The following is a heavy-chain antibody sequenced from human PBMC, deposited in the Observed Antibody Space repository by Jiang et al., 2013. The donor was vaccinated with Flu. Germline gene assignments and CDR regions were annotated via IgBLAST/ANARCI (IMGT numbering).Heavy chain of an antibody. CDR3: AHIGVFRNRGFNY. CDR2: IDWDDDE. J-gene: IGHJ4*02. D-gene: IGHD1-14*01. CDR1: GFSLSTSGMR. Sequence: TLTCTFSGFSLSTSGMRVSWIRQPPGKALEWLARIDWDDDEFYSTSLKTRLTISKDTSKNQVVLTMTNMDPVDTATYFCAHIGVFRNRGFNYWGQGTLVTVSS. V-gene: IGHV2-70*04.